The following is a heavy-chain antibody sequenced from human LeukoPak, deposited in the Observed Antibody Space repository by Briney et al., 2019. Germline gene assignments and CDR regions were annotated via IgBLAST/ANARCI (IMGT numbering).Heavy chain of an antibody. Sequence: PGGSLRLSCAASGFTFRTSWMAWVRHAPGKGLVWVSFINCDGRSRNYVDSVKGRFTISRDNAKNTLYLQMNRLRDDDTAVYYCATDREYSQEHWGQGTLVTVSS. V-gene: IGHV3-74*01. D-gene: IGHD4-11*01. CDR3: ATDREYSQEH. CDR1: GFTFRTSW. CDR2: INCDGRSR. J-gene: IGHJ1*01.